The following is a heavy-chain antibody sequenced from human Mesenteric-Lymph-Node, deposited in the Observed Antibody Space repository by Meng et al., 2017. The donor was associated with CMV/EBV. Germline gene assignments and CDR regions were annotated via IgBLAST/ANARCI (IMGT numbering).Heavy chain of an antibody. CDR1: GGTFSSYT. CDR2: IIPILGIA. J-gene: IGHJ6*02. V-gene: IGHV1-69*04. D-gene: IGHD3-10*01. Sequence: SVKVSCKASGGTFSSYTISWVRQAPGQGLEWMGRIIPILGIANYAQKFQGRVTITADKSTSTAYMELSSLRSGDTAVYYCARDYGSGSYSGHYYGMDVWGQGTTVTVSS. CDR3: ARDYGSGSYSGHYYGMDV.